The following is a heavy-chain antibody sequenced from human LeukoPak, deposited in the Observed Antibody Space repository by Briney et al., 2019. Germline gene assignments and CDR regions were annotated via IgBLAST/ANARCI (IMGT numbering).Heavy chain of an antibody. CDR2: ISSSSSYI. Sequence: GGSLRLSCAASGFTFSSYSMNWVRQAPGKGLEWVSSISSSSSYIYYADSVKGRLTISRDNAKNSLYLQMNSLRAEDTAVYYCARHDSWSGFDYWGQGTLVTVSS. CDR3: ARHDSWSGFDY. V-gene: IGHV3-21*01. CDR1: GFTFSSYS. J-gene: IGHJ4*02. D-gene: IGHD3-3*01.